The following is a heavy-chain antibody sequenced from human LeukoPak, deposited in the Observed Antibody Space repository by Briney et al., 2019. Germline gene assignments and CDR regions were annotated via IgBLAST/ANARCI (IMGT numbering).Heavy chain of an antibody. J-gene: IGHJ4*02. CDR2: INHSGST. CDR3: ARERNNGCSNVFDY. CDR1: GGSFSGYY. Sequence: SETLSLTCAVYGGSFSGYYWSWIRQPPGKGLEWIGEINHSGSTNYNPSLKSRVTISVDTSKNQFSLKLSSVTAADTAVYYCARERNNGCSNVFDYWGQGTLVTVSS. V-gene: IGHV4-34*01. D-gene: IGHD1/OR15-1a*01.